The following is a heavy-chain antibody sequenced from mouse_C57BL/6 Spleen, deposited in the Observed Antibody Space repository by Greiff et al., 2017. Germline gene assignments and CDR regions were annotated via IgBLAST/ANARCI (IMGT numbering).Heavy chain of an antibody. CDR1: GFTFSSYT. J-gene: IGHJ2*01. CDR2: ISGGGGNT. V-gene: IGHV5-9*01. Sequence: EVKLMESGGGLVKPGGSLKLSCAASGFTFSSYTMSWVRQTPEKRLEWVATISGGGGNTYYPDSVKGRFTISRDNAKNTLYLQMSSLRSEDTALYYCAREGSGYFYYFDYWGQGTTLTVSS. CDR3: AREGSGYFYYFDY. D-gene: IGHD3-2*02.